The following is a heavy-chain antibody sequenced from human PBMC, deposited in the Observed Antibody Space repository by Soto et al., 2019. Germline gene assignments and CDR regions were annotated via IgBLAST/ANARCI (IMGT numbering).Heavy chain of an antibody. CDR1: GGSISSGGYY. V-gene: IGHV4-31*03. CDR3: ARGSSSSLDY. CDR2: IYYSGST. J-gene: IGHJ4*02. D-gene: IGHD6-6*01. Sequence: SETLSLTCTVSGGSISSGGYYWSWIRQHPGKGLEWIGYIYYSGSTYYNPSLKSRVTISVDTSKNQFSLKLSSVTAADTAVYYCARGSSSSLDYSGQGTLVTVSS.